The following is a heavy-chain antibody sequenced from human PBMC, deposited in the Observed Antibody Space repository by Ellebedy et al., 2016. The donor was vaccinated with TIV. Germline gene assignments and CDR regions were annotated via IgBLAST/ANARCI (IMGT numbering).Heavy chain of an antibody. CDR1: GFTFSSYS. Sequence: GGSLRLXXAASGFTFSSYSMNWVRQAPGKGLEWVSYISSSSSTIYYADSVKGRFTISRDNSKNTLYLQMNSLRAEDTAVYYCARAGGWNFGMDVWGQGTTVTVSS. V-gene: IGHV3-48*01. CDR2: ISSSSSTI. J-gene: IGHJ6*02. CDR3: ARAGGWNFGMDV. D-gene: IGHD6-19*01.